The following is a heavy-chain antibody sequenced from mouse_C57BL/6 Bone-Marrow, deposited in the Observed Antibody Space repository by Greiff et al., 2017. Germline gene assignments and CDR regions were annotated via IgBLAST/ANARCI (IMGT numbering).Heavy chain of an antibody. V-gene: IGHV10-1*01. CDR1: GFSFNTYA. CDR2: IRSKSNNYAT. Sequence: GGGLVQPKGSLKLSCAASGFSFNTYAMNRVRQAPGKGLAWVARIRSKSNNYATYYADSVKDRFTISRDDSESMLYLQMNSVKTEDTAMYYCVRHYYGSYAMDYWGQGTSVTVSS. D-gene: IGHD1-1*01. J-gene: IGHJ4*01. CDR3: VRHYYGSYAMDY.